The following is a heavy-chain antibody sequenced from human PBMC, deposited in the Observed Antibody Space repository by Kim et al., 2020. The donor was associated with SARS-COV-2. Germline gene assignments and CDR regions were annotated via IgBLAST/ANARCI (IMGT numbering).Heavy chain of an antibody. V-gene: IGHV3-66*01. D-gene: IGHD3-10*01. Sequence: SGRRTYYVGSMKGTFTISRDNSKNTLYLQMNSLRAEDTAVYYCARVVRGETWGQGTLVTVSS. J-gene: IGHJ5*02. CDR3: ARVVRGET. CDR2: SGRRT.